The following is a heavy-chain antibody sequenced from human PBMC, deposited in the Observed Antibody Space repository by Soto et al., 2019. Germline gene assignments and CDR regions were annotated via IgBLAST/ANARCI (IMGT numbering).Heavy chain of an antibody. CDR2: IYYSGST. D-gene: IGHD1-7*01. CDR1: GGSISSGDYY. J-gene: IGHJ5*02. Sequence: SETLSLTCTVSGGSISSGDYYWSWIRQPPGKGLEWIGYIYYSGSTYYNPSLKSRVTISVDTSKNQSSLKLSSVTAADTAVYYCARSAGNWNYVSWFDPWGQGTLVTVSS. CDR3: ARSAGNWNYVSWFDP. V-gene: IGHV4-30-4*01.